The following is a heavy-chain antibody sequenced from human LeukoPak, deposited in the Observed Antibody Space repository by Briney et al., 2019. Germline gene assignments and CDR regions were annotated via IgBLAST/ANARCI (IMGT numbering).Heavy chain of an antibody. CDR3: ARGFETGSIDY. CDR2: IYYSGRT. J-gene: IGHJ6*04. Sequence: SETLSLTCTVSGGSISSYYWSWIRQPPGKGLEWIGYIYYSGRTNYSPSLKSRVTISVVTSKNQFSLKLSSVTAADTAVYYCARGFETGSIDYWGKGTTVTISS. V-gene: IGHV4-59*01. CDR1: GGSISSYY. D-gene: IGHD3-9*01.